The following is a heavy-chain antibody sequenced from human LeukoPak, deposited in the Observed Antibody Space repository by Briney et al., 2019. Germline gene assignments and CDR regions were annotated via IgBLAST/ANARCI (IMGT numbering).Heavy chain of an antibody. D-gene: IGHD3-10*01. V-gene: IGHV4-59*01. Sequence: SETLSLTCTVSGGSISSYYWSWIRQPPGKGLEWIGYIYYSGSTNYNPSLKSRVTISVDTSKNQFSLKLNSVTAADTAVYYCARDAQNYYGSGSYLRTYGMDVWGQGTTVTVSS. CDR2: IYYSGST. J-gene: IGHJ6*02. CDR3: ARDAQNYYGSGSYLRTYGMDV. CDR1: GGSISSYY.